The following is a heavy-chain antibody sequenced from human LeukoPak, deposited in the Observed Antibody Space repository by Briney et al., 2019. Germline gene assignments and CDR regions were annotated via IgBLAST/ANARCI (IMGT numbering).Heavy chain of an antibody. CDR1: GFTFSSYA. Sequence: GGSLRLSCAASGFTFSSYAMSWVRQAPGKGLEWVSAISGSGGSTYYADSVKGRLTISRDNSKNTLYLQMNSLRAEDTAVYYCAKLRRYYYDSSGYYVNDAFDIWGQGTMVTVSS. CDR3: AKLRRYYYDSSGYYVNDAFDI. CDR2: ISGSGGST. V-gene: IGHV3-23*01. J-gene: IGHJ3*02. D-gene: IGHD3-22*01.